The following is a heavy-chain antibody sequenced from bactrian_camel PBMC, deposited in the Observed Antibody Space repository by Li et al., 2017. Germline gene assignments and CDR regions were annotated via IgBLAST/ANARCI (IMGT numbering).Heavy chain of an antibody. Sequence: HVQLVESGGGPVEDGGSLTLSCSASEYANCVAWFRQAPGKAREVVAFIERRDDVAYIGRSVWGRAAISQDSAKSTVSLQMNSLKPEDTAVYYCAADSSSWYHYYRWGRGTQVTVS. V-gene: IGHV3S63*01. CDR2: IERRDDVA. D-gene: IGHD6*01. J-gene: IGHJ4*01. CDR1: EYANC. CDR3: AADSSSWYHYYR.